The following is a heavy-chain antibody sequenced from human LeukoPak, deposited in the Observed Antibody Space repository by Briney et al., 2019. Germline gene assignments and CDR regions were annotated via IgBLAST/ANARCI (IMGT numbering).Heavy chain of an antibody. D-gene: IGHD3-22*01. Sequence: PGRSLRLSCAASGFTFDDYAMHWVRQAPGKGLEWVSGISWNSGSIGYADSVKGRFTIYRDNAKNSLYLQMNSLRAEDMALYYCATSRGYYYDSSGYYYVRGGAFDIWGQGTMVTVSS. CDR1: GFTFDDYA. J-gene: IGHJ3*02. CDR3: ATSRGYYYDSSGYYYVRGGAFDI. V-gene: IGHV3-9*03. CDR2: ISWNSGSI.